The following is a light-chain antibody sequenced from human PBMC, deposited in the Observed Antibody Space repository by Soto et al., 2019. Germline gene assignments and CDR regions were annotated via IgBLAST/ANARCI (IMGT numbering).Light chain of an antibody. Sequence: IVMTQSPATLSVFTGGRASLSCRASQSVSNNLAWYQKKPGQAPRLLIYGASTRAAGISVRFSGRGSGTEFTLIISSLQSDDSAVYYCQQYHNAGSTFGQGTKVEI. CDR2: GAS. CDR1: QSVSNN. CDR3: QQYHNAGST. V-gene: IGKV3-15*01. J-gene: IGKJ1*01.